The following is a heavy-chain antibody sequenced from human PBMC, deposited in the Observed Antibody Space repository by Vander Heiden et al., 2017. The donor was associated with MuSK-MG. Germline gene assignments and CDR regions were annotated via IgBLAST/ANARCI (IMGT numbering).Heavy chain of an antibody. V-gene: IGHV4-59*08. CDR1: AGSLSSYY. D-gene: IGHD6-6*01. CDR2: LYFTSKT. J-gene: IGHJ4*02. Sequence: QVQLQESGPGLVKPSETLSLTCSVSAGSLSSYYWAWIRQPPGKGLEYIGYLYFTSKTHYNPSLKSRVSVSVDPSKTHFSLNLRSVTAADTAVYYCARLRDGYSSSSHFGGYFNSWGPGKLVIVSS. CDR3: ARLRDGYSSSSHFGGYFNS.